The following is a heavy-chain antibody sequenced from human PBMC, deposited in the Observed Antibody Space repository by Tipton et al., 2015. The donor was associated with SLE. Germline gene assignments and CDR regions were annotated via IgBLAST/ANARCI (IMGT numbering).Heavy chain of an antibody. V-gene: IGHV3-21*04. CDR1: GFTFSSYS. J-gene: IGHJ4*02. Sequence: SLRLSCAASGFTFSSYSMNWVRQAPGKGLEWVSSISSSSSYIYYADSVKGRFTISRDNSKNTLYLQMNSLRAEDTAVYYCAKDGLVGIAAAGQNWGQGTLVTVSS. D-gene: IGHD6-13*01. CDR3: AKDGLVGIAAAGQN. CDR2: ISSSSSYI.